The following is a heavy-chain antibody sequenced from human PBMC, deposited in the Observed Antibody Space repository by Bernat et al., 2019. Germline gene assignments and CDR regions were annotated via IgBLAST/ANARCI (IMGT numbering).Heavy chain of an antibody. Sequence: QVQLVQSGAEVKKPGASVKVSCKASGYTFTKFAIHWVRQAPGQRLEWLGWLNTGNGDTKYSQRFQDRFKITRDTSADTSYMEVNSLRSEDTAVYYCARVRLQWFGAIPFDYWGQGSLVTVSS. V-gene: IGHV1-3*04. CDR2: LNTGNGDT. J-gene: IGHJ4*02. D-gene: IGHD3-16*01. CDR3: ARVRLQWFGAIPFDY. CDR1: GYTFTKFA.